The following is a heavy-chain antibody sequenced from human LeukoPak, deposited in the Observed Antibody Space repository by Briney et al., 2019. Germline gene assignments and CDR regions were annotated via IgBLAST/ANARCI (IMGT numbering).Heavy chain of an antibody. CDR1: GYTLTELS. Sequence: ASVKVSCKVSGYTLTELSMHWVRQAPGKGLEWMGGFDPEDGETIYAQKFQGRVTMTEDTSTDTAYMELSSLRSEDTAVYYCARVGPDIVVVVAAPYYYYYMDVWGKGTTVTVSS. V-gene: IGHV1-24*01. CDR2: FDPEDGET. D-gene: IGHD2-15*01. CDR3: ARVGPDIVVVVAAPYYYYYMDV. J-gene: IGHJ6*03.